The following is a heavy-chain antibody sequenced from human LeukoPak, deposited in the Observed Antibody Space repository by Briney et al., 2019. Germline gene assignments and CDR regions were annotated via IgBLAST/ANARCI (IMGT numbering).Heavy chain of an antibody. CDR2: INPIGGST. CDR3: ARLTRNAGPFDY. Sequence: ASVKVSCKTSGYTFTTYSMHWVRQAPGQGLEWVAIINPIGGSTNYAQKFQGRVTVTRDLSTSTVYMELSNLASEDTAVFYCARLTRNAGPFDYWGQGTLVTVSS. CDR1: GYTFTTYS. J-gene: IGHJ4*02. D-gene: IGHD6-13*01. V-gene: IGHV1-46*01.